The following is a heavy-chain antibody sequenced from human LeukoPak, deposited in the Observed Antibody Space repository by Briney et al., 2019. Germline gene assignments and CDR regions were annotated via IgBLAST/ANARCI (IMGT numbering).Heavy chain of an antibody. J-gene: IGHJ4*02. Sequence: SETLSLTCTVSGGSISSYYWSWIRQPPGKGLEWIGYIYYSGSTNYNPSLKSRVTISVDTSKNQFSLKLSSVTAADTAVYYCARVRYSSGWCLLAFDYWGQGTLVTVSS. D-gene: IGHD6-19*01. CDR1: GGSISSYY. V-gene: IGHV4-59*01. CDR3: ARVRYSSGWCLLAFDY. CDR2: IYYSGST.